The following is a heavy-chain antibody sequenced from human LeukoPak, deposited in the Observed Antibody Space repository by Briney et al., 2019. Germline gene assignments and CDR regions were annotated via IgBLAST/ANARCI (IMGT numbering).Heavy chain of an antibody. CDR1: GFTFSSYS. Sequence: PGGSLRLSCAASGFTFSSYSMNWVRQAPGKGLVWVSRINSDGINTSYADSVKGRFTISRDNAKNTLNLQTNSLRGEDTAIYYCARDHEWGGQGTLVTVSS. V-gene: IGHV3-74*01. CDR2: INSDGINT. D-gene: IGHD1-26*01. J-gene: IGHJ1*01. CDR3: ARDHEW.